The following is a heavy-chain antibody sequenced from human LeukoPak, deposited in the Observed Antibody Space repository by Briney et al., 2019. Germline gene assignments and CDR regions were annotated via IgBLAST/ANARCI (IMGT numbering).Heavy chain of an antibody. CDR1: GYTFTSYG. CDR3: ARELPFSRPWIQLWPTYYGMDV. Sequence: SVKVSCKASGYTFTSYGISWVRQAPGQGLEWMGRIIPILGIANYAQKFQGRVTITADKSTSTAYMELSSLRSEDTAVYYCARELPFSRPWIQLWPTYYGMDVWGQGTTVTVSS. V-gene: IGHV1-69*04. J-gene: IGHJ6*02. D-gene: IGHD5-18*01. CDR2: IIPILGIA.